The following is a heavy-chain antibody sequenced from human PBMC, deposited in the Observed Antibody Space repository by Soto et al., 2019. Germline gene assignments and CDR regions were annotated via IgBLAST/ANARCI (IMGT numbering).Heavy chain of an antibody. J-gene: IGHJ4*02. V-gene: IGHV3-53*04. CDR3: ARDRMDYSSSWTL. CDR1: GFTVSSNY. CDR2: IFRGGST. D-gene: IGHD6-13*01. Sequence: EVQLVESGGGLVQPGGSLRLSCAASGFTVSSNYMSWVRQPPGKGLEWVSVIFRGGSTYYADSVKGRFTISRDTSRNTGYLQMNSLGGEDTAVYYCARDRMDYSSSWTLWGQGTLVTVSS.